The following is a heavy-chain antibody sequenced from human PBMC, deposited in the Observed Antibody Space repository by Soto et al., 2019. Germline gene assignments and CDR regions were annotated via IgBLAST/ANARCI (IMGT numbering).Heavy chain of an antibody. D-gene: IGHD2-2*01. Sequence: EVQLVESGGGLVQPGGSLRLSCAASGFTFSSYWMHWVRQAPGKGLVWVSRINSDGSSTSYADSVKGRFTLSRDNAKNPLYLQMNRLRAEDTAVYYCARRGGVVVPAAIRNDAFDIWGQGTMVTVSS. CDR3: ARRGGVVVPAAIRNDAFDI. CDR1: GFTFSSYW. CDR2: INSDGSST. V-gene: IGHV3-74*01. J-gene: IGHJ3*02.